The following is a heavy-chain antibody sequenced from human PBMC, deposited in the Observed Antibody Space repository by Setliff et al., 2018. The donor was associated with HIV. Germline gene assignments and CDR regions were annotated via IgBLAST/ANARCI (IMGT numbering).Heavy chain of an antibody. CDR3: ARELLRSWDGSENSYKPYYFDY. D-gene: IGHD3-10*01. Sequence: PSETLSLTCAVSGYAISSGYYWGWIRRPPGKGLEWIGSIYNRGSTYYNPSLKSRVTISVDTSKTQFSLKLSSVTAADTAVYYCARELLRSWDGSENSYKPYYFDYWGQGTLVTVSS. J-gene: IGHJ4*02. V-gene: IGHV4-38-2*02. CDR1: GYAISSGYY. CDR2: IYNRGST.